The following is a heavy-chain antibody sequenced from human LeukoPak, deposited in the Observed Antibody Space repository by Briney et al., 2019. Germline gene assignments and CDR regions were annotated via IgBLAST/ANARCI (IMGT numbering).Heavy chain of an antibody. CDR1: GFTFSSYW. CDR2: IKQDGSEK. D-gene: IGHD3-22*01. J-gene: IGHJ4*02. CDR3: AGRSTYYYDSSGYY. Sequence: GGSLRLSCAASGFTFSSYWMSWVRQAPGKGLEWVANIKQDGSEKYYVDSVKGRFTISRDNAKNSLYLQMNSLRAEDTAVYYCAGRSTYYYDSSGYYWGQGTLVTVSS. V-gene: IGHV3-7*01.